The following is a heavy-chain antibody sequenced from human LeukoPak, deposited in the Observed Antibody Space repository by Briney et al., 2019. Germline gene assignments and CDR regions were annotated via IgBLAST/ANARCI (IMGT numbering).Heavy chain of an antibody. CDR2: ISGSGGST. Sequence: GGFLRLSCAASGFTFSSYAMSWVRQAPGKGLEWVSAISGSGGSTYYADSVKGRFTISRDNSKNTLYLQMNSLRAEDTAVYYCAKDPGIAVAGTGKYFQHWGQGTLVTVSS. V-gene: IGHV3-23*01. CDR1: GFTFSSYA. D-gene: IGHD6-19*01. J-gene: IGHJ1*01. CDR3: AKDPGIAVAGTGKYFQH.